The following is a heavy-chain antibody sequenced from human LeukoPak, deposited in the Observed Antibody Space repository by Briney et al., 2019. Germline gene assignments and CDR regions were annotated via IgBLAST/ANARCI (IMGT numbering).Heavy chain of an antibody. CDR1: GGSISSSSYY. J-gene: IGHJ4*02. V-gene: IGHV4-39*07. CDR3: ARDDRLGATNY. CDR2: IYYSGST. D-gene: IGHD1-26*01. Sequence: SETLSLTCTVSGGSISSSSYYWGWIRQPPGKGLEWIGSIYYSGSTYYNPSLKSRVTISVDTSKNQFSLKLSSVTAADTAVYYCARDDRLGATNYWGQGTLVTVSS.